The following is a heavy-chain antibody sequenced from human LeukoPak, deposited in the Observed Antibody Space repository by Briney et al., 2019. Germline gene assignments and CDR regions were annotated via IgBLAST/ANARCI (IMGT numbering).Heavy chain of an antibody. J-gene: IGHJ5*02. CDR2: IYWNDDK. Sequence: SGPTLVKPTQTLTLTCTFSGFSLSTSGVGVAWIRQPPGKALEWLALIYWNDDKRYSPSLKSRLTITKDTPKNQVVLTITNMDPVDTATYYCAHIPNYVWGTYRFDWFDPWGQGTLVTVSS. D-gene: IGHD3-16*02. CDR3: AHIPNYVWGTYRFDWFDP. V-gene: IGHV2-5*01. CDR1: GFSLSTSGVG.